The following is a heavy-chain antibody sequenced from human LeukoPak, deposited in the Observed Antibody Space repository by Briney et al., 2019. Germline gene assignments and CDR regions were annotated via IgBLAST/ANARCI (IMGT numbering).Heavy chain of an antibody. D-gene: IGHD2-15*01. J-gene: IGHJ4*02. Sequence: KPSETLSLTCTVSGGSINSYYWSCIRQPPGEGLEWIGYIYYSGSTNYNPSLKSRVTMSVDTSKNQFSLKLSSVTAADTAVYYCARAPLDYSIDYWGQGTLVTVSS. CDR3: ARAPLDYSIDY. CDR2: IYYSGST. V-gene: IGHV4-59*01. CDR1: GGSINSYY.